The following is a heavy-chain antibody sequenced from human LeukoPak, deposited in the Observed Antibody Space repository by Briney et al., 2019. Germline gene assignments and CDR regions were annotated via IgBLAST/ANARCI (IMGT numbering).Heavy chain of an antibody. CDR2: IGGSGSNT. Sequence: GGSLRLSCAASGFTFSNYAMSWVRQAPGKGLEWVSGIGGSGSNTYYADSVKGRFTISRDNSKSSLNLQMNSLRAEDTAVYYCAKLLAIAAPPAWGQGTLVAVSS. CDR1: GFTFSNYA. D-gene: IGHD6-6*01. V-gene: IGHV3-23*01. J-gene: IGHJ5*02. CDR3: AKLLAIAAPPA.